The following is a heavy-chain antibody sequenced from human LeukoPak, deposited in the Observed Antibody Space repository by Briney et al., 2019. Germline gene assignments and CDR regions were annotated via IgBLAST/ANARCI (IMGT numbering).Heavy chain of an antibody. CDR3: ARAFRDVWGSYRPFDY. D-gene: IGHD3-16*02. V-gene: IGHV4-31*03. CDR1: GGSISSGGYY. CDR2: IYYSGST. Sequence: SETLSLTCTVSGGSISSGGYYWSWIRQHPGKGLEWIGHIYYSGSTYYNPSLKSRVTISVDTSKNQFSLKLSSVTAADTAVYYCARAFRDVWGSYRPFDYWGQGTLVTVSS. J-gene: IGHJ4*02.